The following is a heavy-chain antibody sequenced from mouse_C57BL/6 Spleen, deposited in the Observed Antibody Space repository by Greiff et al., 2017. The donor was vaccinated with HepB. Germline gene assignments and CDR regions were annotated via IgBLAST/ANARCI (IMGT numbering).Heavy chain of an antibody. V-gene: IGHV1-81*01. CDR1: GYTFTSYG. J-gene: IGHJ1*03. Sequence: QVQLQQSGAELARPGASVKLSCKASGYTFTSYGISWVKQRTGQGLEWIGEIYPRSGNTYYNEKFKGKATLTADKSSSTAYMELRSLTSEDSAVYFCARGKYYYGSSRYWYFDVWGTGTTVTVSS. D-gene: IGHD1-1*01. CDR3: ARGKYYYGSSRYWYFDV. CDR2: IYPRSGNT.